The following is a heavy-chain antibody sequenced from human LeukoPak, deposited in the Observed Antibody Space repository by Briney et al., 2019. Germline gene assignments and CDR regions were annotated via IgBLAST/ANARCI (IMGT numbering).Heavy chain of an antibody. Sequence: GESLRLSCVASGFTFNTYNMNWVRQAPGKGLEWVSSITSSSSYIYYADSVKGRFTISRDNAKSSLYLQMNSLRDEDTAVYYCARDPYSGNYGDYYYYYMDVWGKGTTVTVSS. D-gene: IGHD1-26*01. CDR1: GFTFNTYN. V-gene: IGHV3-21*01. CDR3: ARDPYSGNYGDYYYYYMDV. CDR2: ITSSSSYI. J-gene: IGHJ6*03.